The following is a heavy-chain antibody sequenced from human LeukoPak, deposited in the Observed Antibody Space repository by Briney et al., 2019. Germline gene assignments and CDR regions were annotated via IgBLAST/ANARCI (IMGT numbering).Heavy chain of an antibody. CDR3: ARHRTPYNFYGGYPFDY. CDR2: IYYGGST. Sequence: SETLSLTCTVSGGSISDSGFYWGSIRQPPGKGLEWIGSIYYGGSTYFYPSLKSRVTMSIDTSKNQFSLKLSSVTAADTAVYFCARHRTPYNFYGGYPFDYWGQGTLVTVSS. D-gene: IGHD5-12*01. V-gene: IGHV4-39*01. CDR1: GGSISDSGFY. J-gene: IGHJ4*02.